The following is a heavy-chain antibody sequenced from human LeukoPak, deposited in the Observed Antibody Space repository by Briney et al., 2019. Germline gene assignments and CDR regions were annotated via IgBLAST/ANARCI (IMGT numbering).Heavy chain of an antibody. D-gene: IGHD2-21*01. CDR2: IYYTGST. J-gene: IGHJ4*02. CDR3: ARGVVIAPQTFDY. Sequence: SETLSLTCTVSGGSISGYYWTWIRQPPGKGLEWIGQIYYTGSTNYNPSLKSRVTISVDTSKNQFSLKLSSVTAADTAVYYCARGVVIAPQTFDYWGQGTLVTVSS. V-gene: IGHV4-59*01. CDR1: GGSISGYY.